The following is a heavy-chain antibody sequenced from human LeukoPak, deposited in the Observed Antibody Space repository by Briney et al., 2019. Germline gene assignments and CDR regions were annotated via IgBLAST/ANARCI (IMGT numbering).Heavy chain of an antibody. Sequence: ASVKVSCKASGFSFTAYYIHWVRQAPGQGLEWMGWINPNSGGTNYAQKFQGRVTMTRDTSISTAYMELSRLRSDDTAVFYCARYYYDSSGYYQAAFDIWGQGTMVTVSS. CDR3: ARYYYDSSGYYQAAFDI. J-gene: IGHJ3*02. D-gene: IGHD3-22*01. CDR2: INPNSGGT. V-gene: IGHV1-2*02. CDR1: GFSFTAYY.